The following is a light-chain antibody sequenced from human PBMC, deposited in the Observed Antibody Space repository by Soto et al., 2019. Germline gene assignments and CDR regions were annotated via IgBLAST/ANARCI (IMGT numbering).Light chain of an antibody. CDR2: DVT. V-gene: IGLV2-14*01. CDR1: SSDIGGYNY. Sequence: QSALTQPASVSGSPGQSIAISCTGTSSDIGGYNYVSWYQQHPGKAPKLLVYDVTERPSGVSIRFSGSKSGNTASLTISGLQAEDEADYYCSSYRSSSSAVLFGGGTKLTVL. J-gene: IGLJ3*02. CDR3: SSYRSSSSAVL.